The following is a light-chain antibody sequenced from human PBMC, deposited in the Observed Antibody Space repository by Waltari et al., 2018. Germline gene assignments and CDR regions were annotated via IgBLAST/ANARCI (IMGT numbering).Light chain of an antibody. Sequence: DIQMTQSPSSLSASVGDTVTITCRASQSISILLAWYQQKPGKAPKVLIYRASTLQSGLPSRFSVSGSGTDFTLTISSLQPEDFATYYCLQSSSSPRTFGQGTKVEIK. CDR2: RAS. J-gene: IGKJ1*01. CDR3: LQSSSSPRT. V-gene: IGKV1-5*03. CDR1: QSISIL.